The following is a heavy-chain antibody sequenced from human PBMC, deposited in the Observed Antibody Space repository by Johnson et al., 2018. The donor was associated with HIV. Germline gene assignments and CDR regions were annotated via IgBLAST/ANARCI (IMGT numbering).Heavy chain of an antibody. V-gene: IGHV3-30-3*01. CDR3: ARDGYHNFWSGYYRDDAFDI. Sequence: QVQLLESGGGLVQPGGSLRLSCAASGFTFSSYDMHWVRQAPGKGLEWVAVISYDGSNKYYADSVKGRFTISRDNSKNTLYLQMNSLRAEDTAVYYCARDGYHNFWSGYYRDDAFDIWGQGTMVTVSS. J-gene: IGHJ3*02. CDR1: GFTFSSYD. CDR2: ISYDGSNK. D-gene: IGHD3-3*01.